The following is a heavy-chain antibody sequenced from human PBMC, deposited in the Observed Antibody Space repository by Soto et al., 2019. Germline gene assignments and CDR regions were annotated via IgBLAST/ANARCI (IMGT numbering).Heavy chain of an antibody. CDR2: ISTYNGNT. J-gene: IGHJ5*02. D-gene: IGHD6-19*01. CDR3: ASDHGQWLVSA. Sequence: QVQLVQSGAEVKKPGASVKVSCKASGYIFTSHGISWVRQAPGQGLEWMGRISTYNGNTKYAQKLQGRVTMTTDTAASIAYMELRSLRSDDTAVYYCASDHGQWLVSAWGQGTLVTVSS. V-gene: IGHV1-18*01. CDR1: GYIFTSHG.